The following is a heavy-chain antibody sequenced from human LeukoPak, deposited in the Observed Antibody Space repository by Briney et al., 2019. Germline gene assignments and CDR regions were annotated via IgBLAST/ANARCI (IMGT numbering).Heavy chain of an antibody. V-gene: IGHV4-30-4*01. CDR3: ARRTTGTGPFDY. Sequence: DPSQTLSLTCTVSGGSISSGDHYWSWIRQPPGKGLEWIGYIYYSGSTYYNPSLKSRVTISVDTSKNQFSLKLSSVTAADTAVYYCARRTTGTGPFDYWGQGTLVTVSS. D-gene: IGHD1-1*01. CDR1: GGSISSGDHY. J-gene: IGHJ4*02. CDR2: IYYSGST.